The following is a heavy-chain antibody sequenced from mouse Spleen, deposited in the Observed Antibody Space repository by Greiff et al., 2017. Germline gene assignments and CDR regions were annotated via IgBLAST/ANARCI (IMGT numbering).Heavy chain of an antibody. Sequence: EVQGVESGPELVKPGASMKISCKASGYSFTGYTMNWVKQSHGKNLEWIGLINPYNGSTSYNQKFKGKATLTVDKSSSTAYMELLSLTSEDSAVYYCARNGYYSYYYAMDYWGQGTSVTVSS. CDR3: ARNGYYSYYYAMDY. CDR2: INPYNGST. V-gene: IGHV1-18*01. CDR1: GYSFTGYT. J-gene: IGHJ4*01. D-gene: IGHD2-3*01.